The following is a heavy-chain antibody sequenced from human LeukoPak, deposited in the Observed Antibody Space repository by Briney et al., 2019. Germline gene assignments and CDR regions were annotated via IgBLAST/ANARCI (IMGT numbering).Heavy chain of an antibody. Sequence: HPGGSLRLSCAASGFTFSDYYMSWIRQAPGKGPEWVANMNKDGSEKYYVDSVKGRFTISRDTAKNSLYLQMNNLRAEDTALYYCARNNDMDVWGQGTTVIVSS. CDR2: MNKDGSEK. V-gene: IGHV3-7*03. CDR3: ARNNDMDV. CDR1: GFTFSDYY. D-gene: IGHD1/OR15-1a*01. J-gene: IGHJ6*02.